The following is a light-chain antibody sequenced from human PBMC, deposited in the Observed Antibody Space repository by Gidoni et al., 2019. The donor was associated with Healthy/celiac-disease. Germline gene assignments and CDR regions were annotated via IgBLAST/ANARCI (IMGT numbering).Light chain of an antibody. CDR3: QQRSNWPPET. V-gene: IGKV3-11*01. J-gene: IGKJ2*01. CDR2: DAS. CDR1: QSVSSY. Sequence: ELVLTQSPATLSLSPGERATLPCRASQSVSSYLAWYQQKPGQAPRLLIYDASNRATGIPARFSGSGSGTDFTLTISSLEPEDFAVYYCQQRSNWPPETFGQGTKLEIK.